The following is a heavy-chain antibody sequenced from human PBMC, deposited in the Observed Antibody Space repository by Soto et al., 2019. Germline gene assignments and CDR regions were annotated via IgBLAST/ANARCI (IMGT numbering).Heavy chain of an antibody. CDR3: VRAQQELVLWDNWFDP. D-gene: IGHD6-13*01. J-gene: IGHJ5*02. CDR2: MNPNSGDT. V-gene: IGHV1-8*01. CDR1: GYTFTSYD. Sequence: QVQLVQSGAEVKKPGASVKVSCKASGYTFTSYDINWVRQATGQGLEWMGLMNPNSGDTDYAQKFQGRVTMTSNTSLSTAYMELSSLRSEDTAVYYCVRAQQELVLWDNWFDPWGQGTLVTVSS.